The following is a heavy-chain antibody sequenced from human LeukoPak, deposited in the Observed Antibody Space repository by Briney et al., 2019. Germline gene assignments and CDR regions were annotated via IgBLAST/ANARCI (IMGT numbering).Heavy chain of an antibody. J-gene: IGHJ4*02. V-gene: IGHV1-69*01. CDR3: AVPTATQYYFDY. CDR2: IIPIFGTA. Sequence: GASVKVSCKASGGTFSSYAISWVRQAPGQGLEWMGGIIPIFGTANYAQKFQGRVTITADESTSTAYMELSSLRSEDTAVYYCAVPTATQYYFDYWGQGTLVTVSS. D-gene: IGHD1-26*01. CDR1: GGTFSSYA.